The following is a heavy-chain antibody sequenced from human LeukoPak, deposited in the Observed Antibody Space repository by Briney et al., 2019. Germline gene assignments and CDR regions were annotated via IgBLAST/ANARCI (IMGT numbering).Heavy chain of an antibody. J-gene: IGHJ4*02. V-gene: IGHV4-4*07. Sequence: SETLSLTCSVSGGSMNTHYWNWTRQPAGKGLEWIGRIYTSGSTNHNPSLKSRVTISVDTSKNQFSLKLSSVTAADTAVYYCARDAQKDYDSSGYPDYWGQGTLVTVSS. CDR3: ARDAQKDYDSSGYPDY. D-gene: IGHD3-22*01. CDR1: GGSMNTHY. CDR2: IYTSGST.